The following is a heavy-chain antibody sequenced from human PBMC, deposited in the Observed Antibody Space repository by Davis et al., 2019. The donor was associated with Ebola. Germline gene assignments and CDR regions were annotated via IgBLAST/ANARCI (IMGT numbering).Heavy chain of an antibody. CDR2: ISYDGSNI. CDR3: AKDYSAYSSGWYTY. J-gene: IGHJ4*02. Sequence: GESLKISCATSGFTFSSYGMHWVRQAPGKGLEWVAVISYDGSNIYYADSVKGRFTISRDNSKNTLYLQMNSLRDEDTAVHYCAKDYSAYSSGWYTYWGQGTLVTVSS. CDR1: GFTFSSYG. V-gene: IGHV3-30*18. D-gene: IGHD6-19*01.